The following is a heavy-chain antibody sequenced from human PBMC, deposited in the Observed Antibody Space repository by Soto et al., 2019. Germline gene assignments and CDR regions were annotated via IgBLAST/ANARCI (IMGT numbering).Heavy chain of an antibody. V-gene: IGHV4-61*08. J-gene: IGHJ6*02. CDR1: GYSVSSSDYY. CDR2: IYYRGST. CDR3: ARDGREASGMDV. D-gene: IGHD1-26*01. Sequence: SETLSLTCSVSGYSVSSSDYYWAWIRQPPGKGLEWIGHIYYRGSTNYNPSLRSRSTIPVDASKSQFSLKLNSVTTADTAVYYCARDGREASGMDVWGQGTKVTVSS.